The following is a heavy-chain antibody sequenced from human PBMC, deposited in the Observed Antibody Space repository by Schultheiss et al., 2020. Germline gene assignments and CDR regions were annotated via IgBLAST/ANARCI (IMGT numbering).Heavy chain of an antibody. CDR1: GGSISSSSYY. D-gene: IGHD4-17*01. CDR2: IYHSGST. J-gene: IGHJ4*02. CDR3: ARASGNYGDYGVDFDY. Sequence: SETLSLTCTVSGGSISSSSYYWGWIRQPPGKGLEWIGSIYHSGSTYYNPSLKSRVTISVDTSKNQFSLKLSSVTAADTAVYYCARASGNYGDYGVDFDYWGQGTLVTVSS. V-gene: IGHV4-39*07.